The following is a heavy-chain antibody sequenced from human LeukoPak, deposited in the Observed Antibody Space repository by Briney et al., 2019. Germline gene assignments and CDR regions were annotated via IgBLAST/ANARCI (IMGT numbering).Heavy chain of an antibody. J-gene: IGHJ4*02. Sequence: GASVKVSCKASGYTFTSYGISWVRQAPGQGLEWMGWITAYNGNTNYAHKLQGRVTMTTDTSTSTAYMELRSLRSDDTAVYYCARAGMVRGVITTLFDYWGQGTLVTVSS. V-gene: IGHV1-18*01. CDR2: ITAYNGNT. CDR3: ARAGMVRGVITTLFDY. D-gene: IGHD3-10*01. CDR1: GYTFTSYG.